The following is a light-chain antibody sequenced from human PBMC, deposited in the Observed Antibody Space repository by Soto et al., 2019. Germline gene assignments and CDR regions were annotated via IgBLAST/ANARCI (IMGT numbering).Light chain of an antibody. Sequence: EIALTQSPVTLSLSPGDRGTLSCRASQSVGTSLAWYQQKPGQAPRLLIYGASNRATGIPDRFSGSGSGTDFTLTISKLEPEDFAVYHCQQYGGSPRTFGQGTKVDIK. CDR2: GAS. J-gene: IGKJ1*01. CDR1: QSVGTS. V-gene: IGKV3-20*01. CDR3: QQYGGSPRT.